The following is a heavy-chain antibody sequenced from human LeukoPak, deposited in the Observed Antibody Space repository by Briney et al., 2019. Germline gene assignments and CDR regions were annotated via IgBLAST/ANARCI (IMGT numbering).Heavy chain of an antibody. CDR2: ISHGGST. V-gene: IGHV4-39*07. D-gene: IGHD4-17*01. Sequence: PSETLSLTCTVSGGSISSSSYYWSWIRQPPGKGLEWIGEISHGGSTNYNPSLKSRVTISVDTSKNQFSLNLSSVTAADTAVYYCAREYGYGDFWGQGTLVTVSS. J-gene: IGHJ4*02. CDR1: GGSISSSSYY. CDR3: AREYGYGDF.